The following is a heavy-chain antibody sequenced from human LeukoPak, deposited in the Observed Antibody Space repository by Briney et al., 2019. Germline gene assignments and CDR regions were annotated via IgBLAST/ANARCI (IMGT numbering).Heavy chain of an antibody. J-gene: IGHJ4*02. CDR2: IYYSGST. Sequence: SETLSLTCTVSGGSISSYYWSWIRQPPGKGVEWIGYIYYSGSTNYNPSLKSRVTISVDTSKNQFSLKLSSVTAADTAMYYCARRPRRGYSGYAFDYWGQGTLVTVSS. CDR3: ARRPRRGYSGYAFDY. D-gene: IGHD5-12*01. CDR1: GGSISSYY. V-gene: IGHV4-59*12.